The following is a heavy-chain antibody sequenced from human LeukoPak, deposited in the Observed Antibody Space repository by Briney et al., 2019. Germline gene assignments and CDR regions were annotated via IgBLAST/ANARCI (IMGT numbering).Heavy chain of an antibody. V-gene: IGHV1-2*02. J-gene: IGHJ4*02. CDR2: INPNSGGT. Sequence: GASVKVSCKASGYTFTGYYMHWVRQAPGQGLEWMGWINPNSGGTNYAQKFQGRVTMTRDTSISTAYMELSRLRSDDTAVYYCARSKTDTAMAFDYWGQGTLVTVSS. CDR1: GYTFTGYY. CDR3: ARSKTDTAMAFDY. D-gene: IGHD5-18*01.